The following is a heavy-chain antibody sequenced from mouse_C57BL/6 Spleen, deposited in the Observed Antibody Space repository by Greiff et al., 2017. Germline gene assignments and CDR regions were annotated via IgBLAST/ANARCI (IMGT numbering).Heavy chain of an antibody. CDR3: ARGCYDDAPWFAY. CDR1: GYTFTDYY. D-gene: IGHD2-12*01. CDR2: INPNNGGT. J-gene: IGHJ3*01. V-gene: IGHV1-26*01. Sequence: EVQLQQSGPELVKPGASVKISCKASGYTFTDYYMNWVKQSHGKSLEWIGDINPNNGGTSYNQKFKGKATLTVDTSSSTAYMELRSLTSEDSAVYYCARGCYDDAPWFAYWGQGTLVTVSA.